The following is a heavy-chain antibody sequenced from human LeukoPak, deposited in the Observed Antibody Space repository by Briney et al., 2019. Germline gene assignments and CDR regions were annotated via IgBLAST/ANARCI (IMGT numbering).Heavy chain of an antibody. D-gene: IGHD1-14*01. CDR3: ARHLIPESIYFDY. Sequence: GGSLRLSCSASGFIISNYAMHWVRQAPGKGLEYVSAISANGGSTYYADSVKGRFTISRDNSKNTLYLQMNSLRAEDTAVYYCARHLIPESIYFDYWGQGTLVTVSS. CDR2: ISANGGST. J-gene: IGHJ4*02. CDR1: GFIISNYA. V-gene: IGHV3-64*04.